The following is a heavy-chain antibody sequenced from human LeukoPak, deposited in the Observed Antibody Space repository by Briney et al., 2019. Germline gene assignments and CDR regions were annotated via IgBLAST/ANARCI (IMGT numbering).Heavy chain of an antibody. CDR1: GFSFSTYG. V-gene: IGHV3-33*06. Sequence: SGGSLRLSCAASGFSFSTYGMNWVRQAPGKGLEWVAVIWYDGSNKHYGDSVKGRFTISRDNSKNTLYLQMNSLRAEDTAVYYCAKERDDVWSGYYGHFDSWGQGTLVTVSS. CDR2: IWYDGSNK. J-gene: IGHJ4*02. D-gene: IGHD3-3*01. CDR3: AKERDDVWSGYYGHFDS.